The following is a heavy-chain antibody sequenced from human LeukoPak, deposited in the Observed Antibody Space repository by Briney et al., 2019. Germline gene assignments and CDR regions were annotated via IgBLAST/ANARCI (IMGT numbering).Heavy chain of an antibody. CDR2: TYYRSKWDT. CDR3: ARDPDSSYEWGPFDP. D-gene: IGHD1-26*01. Sequence: SQTLSLTCAISGDSVSSNSASWNWIRQSPSRGLEWLGRTYYRSKWDTDYAVSVKGRITINPDTSKNQFSLYLNSVTPEDTAVYYCARDPDSSYEWGPFDPWGQGTLVTVSS. J-gene: IGHJ5*02. CDR1: GDSVSSNSAS. V-gene: IGHV6-1*01.